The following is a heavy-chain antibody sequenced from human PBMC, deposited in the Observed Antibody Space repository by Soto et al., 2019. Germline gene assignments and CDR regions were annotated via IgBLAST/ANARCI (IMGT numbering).Heavy chain of an antibody. D-gene: IGHD3-22*01. V-gene: IGHV3-23*01. CDR1: GITISTYP. CDR2: ISGSGDRT. J-gene: IGHJ4*02. Sequence: DVQLLESGGGVVQPGGSLRLSCAASGITISTYPLSWVRQAPGKGLDWVSGISGSGDRTYYADSAKGRFTISKDISRNSLSLQLDSLGVEDTAVYFCVKDDGGYPSTAPHWGQGTLVTVSS. CDR3: VKDDGGYPSTAPH.